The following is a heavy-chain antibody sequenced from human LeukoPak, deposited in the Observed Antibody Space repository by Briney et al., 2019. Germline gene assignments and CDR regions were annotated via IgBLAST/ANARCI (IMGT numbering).Heavy chain of an antibody. V-gene: IGHV4-59*11. CDR1: GGSINGHS. Sequence: PSETLSLTCTVSGGSINGHSWNWIRQPPGKGLEWIGDIYYSGSTRYNPSLESRVTISLDTSKNLFSLSLNSVTAADTAVYYCAREPRWYYYDSSSYYFDYWGQGTLVTVSS. CDR2: IYYSGST. D-gene: IGHD3-22*01. J-gene: IGHJ4*02. CDR3: AREPRWYYYDSSSYYFDY.